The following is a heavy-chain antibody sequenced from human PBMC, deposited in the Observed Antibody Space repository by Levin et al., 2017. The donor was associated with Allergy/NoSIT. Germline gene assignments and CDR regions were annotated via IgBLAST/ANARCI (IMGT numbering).Heavy chain of an antibody. J-gene: IGHJ4*02. V-gene: IGHV3-23*01. CDR2: ISRTGSRT. CDR3: ATGYSSSYYSFVY. CDR1: GLTFSSNG. D-gene: IGHD1-26*01. Sequence: HTGGSLRLSCGVSGLTFSSNGMTWVRQAPGKGLEWVSSISRTGSRTYYADSVKGRFTISRDNSKNTLSLHMNSLRSEDTAVYHCATGYSSSYYSFVYWGQGILVTVSS.